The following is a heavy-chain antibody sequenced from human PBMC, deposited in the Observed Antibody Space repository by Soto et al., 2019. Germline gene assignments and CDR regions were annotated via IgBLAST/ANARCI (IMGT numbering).Heavy chain of an antibody. CDR1: GGSMSSSSTYY. V-gene: IGHV4-39*07. Sequence: PSETLSLTCTVSGGSMSSSSTYYWGWMRQPPGKGLEWIASFFIGGNTYYNPSVKSRVTISVDTSKNQFSLKLSSVTAADTAVYYCAGGIWSGSLLSFDPWGQGTLVTVSS. CDR2: FFIGGNT. D-gene: IGHD3-3*01. CDR3: AGGIWSGSLLSFDP. J-gene: IGHJ5*02.